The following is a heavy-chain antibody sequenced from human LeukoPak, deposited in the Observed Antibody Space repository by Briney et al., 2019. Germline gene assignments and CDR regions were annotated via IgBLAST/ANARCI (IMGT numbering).Heavy chain of an antibody. J-gene: IGHJ3*02. CDR2: ISGSGGST. Sequence: PGGSLRLSCAASGFSFNNYAMSWVRQAPGKGLQWVSVISGSGGSTYYADSVKGRFTISRDNSKNTLYLQMNSLRAEDTAVYYCAKDPMRITMVRGVIINDAFDIWGQGTMVTVSS. CDR3: AKDPMRITMVRGVIINDAFDI. CDR1: GFSFNNYA. D-gene: IGHD3-10*01. V-gene: IGHV3-23*01.